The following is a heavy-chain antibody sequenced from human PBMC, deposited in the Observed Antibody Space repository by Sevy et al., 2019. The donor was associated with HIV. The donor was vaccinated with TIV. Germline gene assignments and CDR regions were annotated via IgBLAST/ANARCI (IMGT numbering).Heavy chain of an antibody. V-gene: IGHV4-61*02. D-gene: IGHD3-3*01. J-gene: IGHJ5*02. CDR3: ARAPTYYDFWSVGWFDP. CDR1: GGSISSGSYY. CDR2: IYTSGST. Sequence: SETLSLTCTVSGGSISSGSYYWSWIRQPAGKGLEWIGRIYTSGSTNYNPSLKSRVTMSVDTSKNQFSLKLSSVTAADTAVYYCARAPTYYDFWSVGWFDPWGQGTLVTVSS.